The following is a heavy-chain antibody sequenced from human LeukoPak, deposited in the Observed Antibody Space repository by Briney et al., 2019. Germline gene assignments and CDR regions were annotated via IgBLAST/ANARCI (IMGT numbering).Heavy chain of an antibody. CDR2: MNPNSGNT. V-gene: IGHV1-8*03. CDR3: ARTHYDSNGYYYDY. J-gene: IGHJ4*02. D-gene: IGHD3-22*01. Sequence: GASVKVSCKASGYTFTSYDINWVRQATGQGLEWMGWMNPNSGNTGYAQKFQGRITITRNTSISTAYMELSSLRSEDTAVYYCARTHYDSNGYYYDYWGQGTLVTVSS. CDR1: GYTFTSYD.